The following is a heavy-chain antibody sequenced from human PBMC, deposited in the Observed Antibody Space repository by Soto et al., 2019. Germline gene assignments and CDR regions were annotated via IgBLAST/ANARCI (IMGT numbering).Heavy chain of an antibody. CDR3: AKDLSILATIQYFDS. D-gene: IGHD5-12*01. Sequence: GGSLRLSCAASGFIFSSEAMYWVRQAPGRGLECVSSITSDGGGTYYANSVKDRFTISRDNSENTLFLQMNSLRVEDTAVYYCAKDLSILATIQYFDSWGQGTLVTVSS. J-gene: IGHJ4*02. V-gene: IGHV3-64*01. CDR2: ITSDGGGT. CDR1: GFIFSSEA.